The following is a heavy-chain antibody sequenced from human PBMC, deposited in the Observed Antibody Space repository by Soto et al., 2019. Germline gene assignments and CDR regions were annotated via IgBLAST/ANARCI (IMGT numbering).Heavy chain of an antibody. CDR1: GYTFTSYD. CDR3: ASSLIAVAGTNGMDG. J-gene: IGHJ6*02. CDR2: MNPNSGNT. D-gene: IGHD6-19*01. Sequence: DSLQVSCKASGYTFTSYDINWVRQATGQGLEWMGWMNPNSGNTGYAQKFQGRVTMTRNTSISTAYMELSSLRSEDTAVYYCASSLIAVAGTNGMDGWGHGTTVTVSS. V-gene: IGHV1-8*01.